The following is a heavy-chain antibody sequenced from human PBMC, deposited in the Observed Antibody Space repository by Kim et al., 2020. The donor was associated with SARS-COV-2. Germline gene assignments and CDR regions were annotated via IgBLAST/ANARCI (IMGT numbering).Heavy chain of an antibody. V-gene: IGHV1-69*10. CDR3: ARVRSYF. CDR1: GCTFTSYA. CDR2: INTKIDKT. Sequence: SVKVSCKASGCTFTSYAMNWVRQAPGQGLEWMGWINTKIDKTEYAQNFTGRFTITVDTSTSTVYLEMSSLKSEDTAVYYCARVRSYF. J-gene: IGHJ4*01.